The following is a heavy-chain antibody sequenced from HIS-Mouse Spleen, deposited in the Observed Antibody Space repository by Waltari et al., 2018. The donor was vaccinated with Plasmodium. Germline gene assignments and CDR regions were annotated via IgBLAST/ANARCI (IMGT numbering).Heavy chain of an antibody. Sequence: EVQLVESGGGLVQPGGSLSISCAASGFSFSSYWRSWVRQAPGKGLEWVANIKQDGSEKYYVDSVKGRFTISRDNAKNSLYLQMNSLRAEDTAVYYCASSWYWYFDLWGRGTLVTVSS. D-gene: IGHD6-13*01. V-gene: IGHV3-7*01. CDR3: ASSWYWYFDL. J-gene: IGHJ2*01. CDR2: IKQDGSEK. CDR1: GFSFSSYW.